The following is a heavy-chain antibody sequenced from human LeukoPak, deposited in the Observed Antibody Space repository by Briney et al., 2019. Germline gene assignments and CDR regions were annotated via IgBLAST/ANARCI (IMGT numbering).Heavy chain of an antibody. Sequence: GGSLRLSCAASGFTFSSYAMTWVRQAPGKGLEWLANIKEDGSIQYYLDSVRGRFTISRDNAKTSVYLQLNSLRADDTAVYYCARDVWTGVAVSDYWGQGTLVTVSS. CDR2: IKEDGSIQ. J-gene: IGHJ4*02. V-gene: IGHV3-7*01. D-gene: IGHD6-19*01. CDR1: GFTFSSYA. CDR3: ARDVWTGVAVSDY.